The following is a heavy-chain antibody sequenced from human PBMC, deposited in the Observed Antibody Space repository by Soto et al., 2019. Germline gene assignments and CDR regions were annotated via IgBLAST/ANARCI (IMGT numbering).Heavy chain of an antibody. CDR1: GGTFSSYA. J-gene: IGHJ6*02. CDR3: AREWIVVVTAARLEYYGMDV. CDR2: IIPIFGTA. D-gene: IGHD2-2*01. Sequence: SGKVWFDASGGTFSSYAISWERQAPGQGLEWMGGIIPIFGTANYAQKFQGRVTITADKSTSTAYMELSSLRSEDTAVYYCAREWIVVVTAARLEYYGMDVWGQGTKVTVS. V-gene: IGHV1-69*06.